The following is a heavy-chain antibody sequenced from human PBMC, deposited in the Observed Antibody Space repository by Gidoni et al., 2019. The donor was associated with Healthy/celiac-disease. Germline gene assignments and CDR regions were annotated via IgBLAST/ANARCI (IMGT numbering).Heavy chain of an antibody. CDR1: GVTFSSYA. V-gene: IGHV3-23*01. CDR3: AKDQSGWYVGWFDP. J-gene: IGHJ5*02. D-gene: IGHD6-19*01. Sequence: EVQLLESGGGLVQPGGSLRLTCAASGVTFSSYAMSWVRQAPGKGLEWVSAISGSGGSTYYADSVKGRFTISRDNSKNTLYLQMNSLRAEDTAVYYCAKDQSGWYVGWFDPWGQGTLVTVSS. CDR2: ISGSGGST.